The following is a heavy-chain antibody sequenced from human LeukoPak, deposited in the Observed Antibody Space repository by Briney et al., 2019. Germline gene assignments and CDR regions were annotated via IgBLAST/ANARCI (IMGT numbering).Heavy chain of an antibody. J-gene: IGHJ5*02. V-gene: IGHV1-18*01. CDR2: ISAYNGNT. CDR1: GYTFTSYD. Sequence: ASVKVSCKASGYTFTSYDINWVREATGQGLEWIGFISAYNGNTNYAQKLQGRVTMTTDTSTSTAYMELRSLRSDDTAVYYCARTYDSSGYRADWFDPWGQGTLVTVSS. CDR3: ARTYDSSGYRADWFDP. D-gene: IGHD3-22*01.